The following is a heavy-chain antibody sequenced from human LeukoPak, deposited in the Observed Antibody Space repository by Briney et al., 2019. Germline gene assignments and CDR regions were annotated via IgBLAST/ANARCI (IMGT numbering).Heavy chain of an antibody. J-gene: IGHJ4*02. D-gene: IGHD6-13*01. Sequence: GGSLRLSCAASGFTFSSYSMNWVRQAPGKGLEWVSSISSSSSYIYYADSVKGRFTISRDNAKNSLYLQMNSLRAEDTAVYYCARDAAAAGTLWVFDYWGQGTLVTVSS. V-gene: IGHV3-21*01. CDR1: GFTFSSYS. CDR3: ARDAAAAGTLWVFDY. CDR2: ISSSSSYI.